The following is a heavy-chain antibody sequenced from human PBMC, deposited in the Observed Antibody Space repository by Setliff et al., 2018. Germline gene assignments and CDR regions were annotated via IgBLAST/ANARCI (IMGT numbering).Heavy chain of an antibody. Sequence: PSETLSLTCAVYGGSFSGYYWSWIRQPPGKGLEWLGEINHSGSTNCNPSLKSRVTISVDTSKNQFSLKLSSVTAADTAVYYCARERGLGYCSSTSCRYYYYGMDVWGQGTSVTVSS. CDR3: ARERGLGYCSSTSCRYYYYGMDV. CDR2: INHSGST. CDR1: GGSFSGYY. D-gene: IGHD2-2*01. V-gene: IGHV4-34*01. J-gene: IGHJ6*02.